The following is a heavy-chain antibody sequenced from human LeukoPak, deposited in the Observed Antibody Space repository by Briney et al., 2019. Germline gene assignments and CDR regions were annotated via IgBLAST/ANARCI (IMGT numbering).Heavy chain of an antibody. V-gene: IGHV4-59*01. D-gene: IGHD3-10*01. CDR1: GSSISSYY. J-gene: IGHJ5*02. CDR3: ARVDRVTMVLDP. Sequence: SETLSLTCTVSGSSISSYYWSWIWQPPGKGLEWIGYIYYSGSTNYNPSLKSRVTISVDTSKNQFSLKLSSVTAADTAVYYCARVDRVTMVLDPWGQGTLVTVSS. CDR2: IYYSGST.